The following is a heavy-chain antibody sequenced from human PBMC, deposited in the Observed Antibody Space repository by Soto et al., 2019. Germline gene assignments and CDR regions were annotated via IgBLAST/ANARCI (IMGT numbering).Heavy chain of an antibody. J-gene: IGHJ4*02. CDR2: IYYSGAT. D-gene: IGHD2-15*01. CDR3: ATMGTPATGLYFFDY. Sequence: SSETLSLTCTVSGGSISSGDYYWSWIRQPPGKGLEWIGYIYYSGATYYNPSLKSRVTISVDTSKNQFSLKLSFVTAADTAVYYCATMGTPATGLYFFDYWGQGSLVTVSS. V-gene: IGHV4-30-4*01. CDR1: GGSISSGDYY.